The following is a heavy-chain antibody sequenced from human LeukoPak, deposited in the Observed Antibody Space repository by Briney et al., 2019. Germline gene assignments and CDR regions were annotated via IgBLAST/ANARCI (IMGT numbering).Heavy chain of an antibody. D-gene: IGHD6-19*01. V-gene: IGHV4-31*03. CDR1: GGSISSVGYY. J-gene: IGHJ4*02. Sequence: PSQTLPLACTVSGGSISSVGYYWSWIRQHPGKGLEWIGYIYYTGSTYYNPSLESRVTISVDTSKNQFSLKVRSVTAADTAVYYCARDFASGRDGPFDYWGQGTLVTVSS. CDR3: ARDFASGRDGPFDY. CDR2: IYYTGST.